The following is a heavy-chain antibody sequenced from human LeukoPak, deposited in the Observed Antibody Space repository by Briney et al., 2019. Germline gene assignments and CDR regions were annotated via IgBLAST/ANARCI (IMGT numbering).Heavy chain of an antibody. CDR3: AKEAPCSGGSCDDY. J-gene: IGHJ4*02. V-gene: IGHV3-30*18. Sequence: GGSLRLSCAASGFTFSSYGMHWVRQAPGKGLEWVAVISYDGSNKYYADSVKGRFTISRDNSKNTLYLQMNSLRAEDTAVYYCAKEAPCSGGSCDDYWGQGTLVTVSS. CDR2: ISYDGSNK. D-gene: IGHD2-15*01. CDR1: GFTFSSYG.